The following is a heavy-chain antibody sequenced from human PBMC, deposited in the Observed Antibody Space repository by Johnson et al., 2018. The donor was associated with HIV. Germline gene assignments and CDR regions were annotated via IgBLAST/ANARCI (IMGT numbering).Heavy chain of an antibody. CDR3: ASGAYSSSLTFDI. D-gene: IGHD6-6*01. CDR2: VYSGGST. V-gene: IGHV3-NL1*01. Sequence: VQLVESGGGVVRPGGSLRLSCAASGFTFDDYAMHWVRQAPGKGLEWVSVVYSGGSTYYADSVKGRFTISRDNSKNTMFLQMNSLRVEDTAVYYCASGAYSSSLTFDIWGQGTMVTVSS. CDR1: GFTFDDYA. J-gene: IGHJ3*02.